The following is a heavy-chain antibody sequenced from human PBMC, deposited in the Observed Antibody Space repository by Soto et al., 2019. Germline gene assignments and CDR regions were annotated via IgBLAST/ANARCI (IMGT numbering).Heavy chain of an antibody. CDR1: GFTFSSYS. CDR2: ISPSSSTI. J-gene: IGHJ6*02. V-gene: IGHV3-48*02. D-gene: IGHD5-18*01. Sequence: EVQLVESGGGLVQPGGSLRLSCAASGFTFSSYSMNWVRQAPGKGLEWVSYISPSSSTIYYADSVKGRFTISRDNAKNSLYLQMKSLRDEETAVYYWATESVDTAMDQRIGMDVWGQGTTVTVSS. CDR3: ATESVDTAMDQRIGMDV.